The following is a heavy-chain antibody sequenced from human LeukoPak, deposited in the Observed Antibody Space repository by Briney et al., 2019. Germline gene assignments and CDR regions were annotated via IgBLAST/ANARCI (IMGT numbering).Heavy chain of an antibody. D-gene: IGHD1-26*01. CDR2: VSCSGRNK. J-gene: IGHJ4*02. CDR1: GFTTSNYA. V-gene: IGHV3-23*01. CDR3: GKSRRVEANQRGLFDY. Sequence: PGGSLRLSFAGYGFTTSNYAMTWVRQAPGKGLEWVSSVSCSGRNKFYPDSVEGRFSISRDNSKNTVYLQMNSLRADHTAVYYCGKSRRVEANQRGLFDYWGQGTLVTVSP.